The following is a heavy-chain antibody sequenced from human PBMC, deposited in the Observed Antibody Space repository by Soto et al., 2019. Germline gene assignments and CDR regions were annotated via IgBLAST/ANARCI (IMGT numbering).Heavy chain of an antibody. D-gene: IGHD4-4*01. CDR1: GFTFTSYD. V-gene: IGHV3-30*03. J-gene: IGHJ6*02. CDR3: ARSRDGYSFYFYYGMDV. CDR2: ILHDGSAE. Sequence: GGSLRLSCAASGFTFTSYDMHWGRQAPGKGLEWMALILHDGSAEYYADSVKGRFTISRDNSKSTLYLQMNSLRAEDTAVYYCARSRDGYSFYFYYGMDVWGQGTTVTVSS.